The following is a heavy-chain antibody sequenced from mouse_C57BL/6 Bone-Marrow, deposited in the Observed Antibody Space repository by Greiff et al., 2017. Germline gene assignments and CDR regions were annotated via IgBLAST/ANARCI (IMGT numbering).Heavy chain of an antibody. Sequence: QVQLQQPGAELVKPGASVKMSCKASGYTFTSYWITWVKQRPGQGLEWIGDIYPGSGSTNYNEKFKSKATLTVDTSSSTAYMRLSSLTSEDSAVYYCAGIYYAHRGFAYWGQGTLVTVSA. D-gene: IGHD2-1*01. J-gene: IGHJ3*01. CDR1: GYTFTSYW. V-gene: IGHV1-55*01. CDR3: AGIYYAHRGFAY. CDR2: IYPGSGST.